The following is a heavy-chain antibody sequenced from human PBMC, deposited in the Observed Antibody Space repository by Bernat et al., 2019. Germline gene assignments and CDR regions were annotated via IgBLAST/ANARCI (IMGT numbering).Heavy chain of an antibody. Sequence: QVQLVQSGAEVKKPGSSVKVSCKASGGTFSSYAISWVRQAPGQGLEWMGGIIPIFGTANYAQKFQGRVTITADESTSTAYMELSSLRSEDTAVCYCARELRGARDYRVRYFDLWGRGTLVTVSS. J-gene: IGHJ2*01. CDR1: GGTFSSYA. V-gene: IGHV1-69*01. CDR3: ARELRGARDYRVRYFDL. D-gene: IGHD3-10*01. CDR2: IIPIFGTA.